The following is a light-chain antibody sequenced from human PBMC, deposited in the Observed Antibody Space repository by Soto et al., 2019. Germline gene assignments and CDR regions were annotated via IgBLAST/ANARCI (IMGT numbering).Light chain of an antibody. J-gene: IGKJ1*01. CDR1: QSISTY. CDR3: QQYNGYSTWT. V-gene: IGKV1-5*01. Sequence: DILMTQSPSTLSASVGDRVTITCRASQSISTYLAWYQQKPGKAPKVLIWNAYTLHRGVSSRFSGSGSGTEFTLTISSMQADDYATYYCQQYNGYSTWTFGQGTKVEIK. CDR2: NAY.